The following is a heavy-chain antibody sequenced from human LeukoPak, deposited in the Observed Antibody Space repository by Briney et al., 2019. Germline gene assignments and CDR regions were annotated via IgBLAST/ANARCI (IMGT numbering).Heavy chain of an antibody. CDR2: MYLGGTT. Sequence: PSGTLSLTCIVSGGSISSLNLWSWLRQPPGKGLEWIGEMYLGGTTNFNPSLKSRATILIDKSKNQLSLQLTSVTAADTAVYYCAGLEGRYSTDWFYFFDYWGQGALVTVSS. V-gene: IGHV4-4*02. J-gene: IGHJ4*02. CDR1: GGSISSLNL. D-gene: IGHD6-19*01. CDR3: AGLEGRYSTDWFYFFDY.